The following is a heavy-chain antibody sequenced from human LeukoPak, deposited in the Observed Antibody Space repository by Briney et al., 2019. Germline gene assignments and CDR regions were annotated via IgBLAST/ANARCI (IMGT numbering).Heavy chain of an antibody. CDR1: GFTFSSYS. Sequence: GGSLRLSCAASGFTFSSYSMNWVRQDPGKGLEWVSSISSSSSYIYYADSVKGRFTISRDNAKDSLYLQMNSLRAEDTAVYYCASGTSYGLVMYYFDYWGQGTLVTVSS. J-gene: IGHJ4*02. CDR3: ASGTSYGLVMYYFDY. V-gene: IGHV3-21*01. D-gene: IGHD5-18*01. CDR2: ISSSSSYI.